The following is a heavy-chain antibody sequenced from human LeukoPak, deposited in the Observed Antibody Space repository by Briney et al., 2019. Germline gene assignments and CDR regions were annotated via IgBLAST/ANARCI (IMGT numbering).Heavy chain of an antibody. CDR2: INTNGDS. D-gene: IGHD2/OR15-2a*01. CDR3: TLRDCNSFNC. Sequence: GGSLRLSCAASGFTFSDYPMHWVRQAPGKGLEYVSAINTNGDSYYANSVKGRFTISRDNSKNTLYLQMGSLRAEDMAVYYCTLRDCNSFNCWGQGTLVTVSS. J-gene: IGHJ4*02. CDR1: GFTFSDYP. V-gene: IGHV3-64*01.